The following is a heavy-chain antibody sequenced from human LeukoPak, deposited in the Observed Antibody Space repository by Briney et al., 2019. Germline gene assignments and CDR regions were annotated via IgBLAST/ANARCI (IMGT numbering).Heavy chain of an antibody. J-gene: IGHJ3*02. D-gene: IGHD6-19*01. V-gene: IGHV1-2*02. CDR1: GYTFTGYY. Sequence: GASVNVSCKASGYTFTGYYIHWVRQAPGQGLEWMGWINPNSGGTNYPQKFQGRVTMTRNTSISTAYMELSSLRSEDTAVYYCARGAGYSSRGDAFDIWGQGTMVTVSS. CDR3: ARGAGYSSRGDAFDI. CDR2: INPNSGGT.